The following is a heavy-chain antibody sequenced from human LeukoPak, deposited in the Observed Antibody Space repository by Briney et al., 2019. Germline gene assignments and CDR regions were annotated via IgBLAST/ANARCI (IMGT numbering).Heavy chain of an antibody. D-gene: IGHD6-19*01. CDR1: GGSISSYY. CDR2: IYYSGST. J-gene: IGHJ4*02. CDR3: ATGYSSGWYYFDY. V-gene: IGHV4-59*01. Sequence: SETLSLTCTVSGGSISSYYWSWIRQLPGKGLEWIGYIYYSGSTNYNPSLKSRVTISVDTSKNQFSLKLSSVTAADTAVYYCATGYSSGWYYFDYWGQGTLVTVSS.